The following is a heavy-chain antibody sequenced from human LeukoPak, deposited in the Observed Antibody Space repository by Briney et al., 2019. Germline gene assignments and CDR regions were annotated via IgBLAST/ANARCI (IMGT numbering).Heavy chain of an antibody. V-gene: IGHV4-34*01. D-gene: IGHD3-3*01. CDR3: ARGETITIFGVVTRNWFDP. Sequence: SETLSLTCAVYGGSFSGYYWSWIRQPPGKGLEWIGEINHSGSTNYNPSLKSRVTISVDTSENQFSLKLSSVTAADTAVYYCARGETITIFGVVTRNWFDPWGQGTLVTVSS. CDR2: INHSGST. CDR1: GGSFSGYY. J-gene: IGHJ5*02.